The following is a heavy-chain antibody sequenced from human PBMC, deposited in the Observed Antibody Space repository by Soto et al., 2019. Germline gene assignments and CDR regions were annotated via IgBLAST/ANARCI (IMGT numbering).Heavy chain of an antibody. D-gene: IGHD1-20*01. CDR1: GFTFSSYS. CDR2: ISSSSSYI. Sequence: GGSLRLSCAASGFTFSSYSMNWVRQAPGKGLEWVSSISSSSSYIYYADSVKGRFTISRDNAKNSLYLQMNSLRAEDTAVYYCARDAGITGTLLEGMDVWGQGTTVTVSS. V-gene: IGHV3-21*01. CDR3: ARDAGITGTLLEGMDV. J-gene: IGHJ6*02.